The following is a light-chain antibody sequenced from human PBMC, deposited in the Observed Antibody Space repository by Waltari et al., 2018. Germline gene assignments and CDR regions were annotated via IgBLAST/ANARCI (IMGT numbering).Light chain of an antibody. J-gene: IGLJ1*01. V-gene: IGLV3-25*03. CDR1: GLEGNY. CDR3: QSADFSRSHTSYV. CDR2: RDS. Sequence: YELAQPPSVPVSPGQTARIPCSGNGLEGNYVYWYQQKEGQAPVLVMDRDSERPSGSPVRFSGSSAGTTVTLSSSGVQAEDEADYYCQSADFSRSHTSYVFGTGTKVTVL.